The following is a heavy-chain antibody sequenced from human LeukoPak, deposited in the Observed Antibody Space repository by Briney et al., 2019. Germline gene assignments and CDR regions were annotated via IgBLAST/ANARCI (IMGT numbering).Heavy chain of an antibody. V-gene: IGHV3-23*01. J-gene: IGHJ4*02. CDR2: ISGSGGST. Sequence: PGGSLRLSCAASGFTFSSYAMSWVRQAPGKGLEWVSAISGSGGSTYYADSVKGRFTISRDNSKNTLYLQMNSLRAEDTAVYYCAKGPGYCSSTSCYTVWWGQGTLVTVSS. D-gene: IGHD2-2*02. CDR1: GFTFSSYA. CDR3: AKGPGYCSSTSCYTVW.